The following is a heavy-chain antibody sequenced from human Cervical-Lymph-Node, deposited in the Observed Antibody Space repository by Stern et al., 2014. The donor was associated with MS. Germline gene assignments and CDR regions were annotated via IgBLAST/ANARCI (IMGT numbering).Heavy chain of an antibody. CDR3: ARGHWELLGNNYFDS. V-gene: IGHV4-61*02. J-gene: IGHJ4*02. D-gene: IGHD1-26*01. CDR2: LHASGAT. Sequence: QVQLQESCPGLVKPSQTLSLTCTVSGASISSGTSYWSWIRQPAGGGLEWIGRLHASGATYYNPSLKSRVTISGDTSKNQFPLNLNSVTAADTAVYYCARGHWELLGNNYFDSWGQGTLVTVSS. CDR1: GASISSGTSY.